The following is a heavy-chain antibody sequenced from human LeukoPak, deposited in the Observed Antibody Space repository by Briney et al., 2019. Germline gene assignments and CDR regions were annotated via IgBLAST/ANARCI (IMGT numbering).Heavy chain of an antibody. V-gene: IGHV4-34*01. D-gene: IGHD3-22*01. CDR1: GGSFSDYY. CDR2: INHSGST. J-gene: IGHJ4*02. Sequence: SETLSLTCAVYGGSFSDYYWSWIRQPPGKGLEWIGEINHSGSTNYNPSLKSRVTISVDTSKNQFSLKLSSVTAADTAVYYCARRFYDSSGYPEHFDYWGQGTLVTVSS. CDR3: ARRFYDSSGYPEHFDY.